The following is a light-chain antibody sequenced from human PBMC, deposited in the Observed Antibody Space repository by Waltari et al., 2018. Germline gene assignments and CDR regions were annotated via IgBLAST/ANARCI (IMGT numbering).Light chain of an antibody. J-gene: IGLJ3*02. V-gene: IGLV1-36*01. CDR2: YDD. CDR1: SSNIRNNP. Sequence: QSVLTQPPSVSAAPRQRVTISCSGSSSNIRNNPVSWFQQFPGKAPKLLIYYDDLLKSGVSDRVFGSKSGTSASLVSSGLQSEDEAYYYCAVRDDSLNGLVFGGGTELTVL. CDR3: AVRDDSLNGLV.